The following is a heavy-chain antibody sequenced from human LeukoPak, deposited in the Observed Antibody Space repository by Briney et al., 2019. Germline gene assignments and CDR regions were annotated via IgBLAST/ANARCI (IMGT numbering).Heavy chain of an antibody. CDR2: IRYDGSNK. V-gene: IGHV3-30*02. D-gene: IGHD3-3*01. CDR1: GFTFSSYG. CDR3: ANTGITIFGVVLDLDY. J-gene: IGHJ4*02. Sequence: PGGSLRLSCAASGFTFSSYGMHWVRQAPGKGLEWAAFIRYDGSNKYYADSVKGRFTISRDNSKNTLYLQMNSLRAEDTAVYYRANTGITIFGVVLDLDYWGQGTLVTVSS.